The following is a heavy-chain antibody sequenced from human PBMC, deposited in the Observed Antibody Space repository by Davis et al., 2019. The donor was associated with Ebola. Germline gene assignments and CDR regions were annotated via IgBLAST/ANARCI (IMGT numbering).Heavy chain of an antibody. Sequence: AASVKVSCKASGYTFTSYYMHWVRQAPGQGLEWMGIINPSGGSTSYAQKFQGRVTITADESTSTAYMELSSLRSEDTAVYYCARGMYGDYCFDYWGQGTLVTVSS. CDR3: ARGMYGDYCFDY. V-gene: IGHV1-46*01. CDR1: GYTFTSYY. CDR2: INPSGGST. D-gene: IGHD4-17*01. J-gene: IGHJ4*02.